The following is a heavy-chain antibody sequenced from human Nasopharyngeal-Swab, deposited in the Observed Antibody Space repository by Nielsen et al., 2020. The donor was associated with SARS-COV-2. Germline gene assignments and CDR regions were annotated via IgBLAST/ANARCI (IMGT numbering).Heavy chain of an antibody. CDR2: INPSGGST. V-gene: IGHV1-46*01. Sequence: ASVKVSCKASGYTFTSYYMHWVRQAPGQGLEWMGIINPSGGSTSYAQKFQGRVTMTKNTSISTAYMELSSLRSEDTAVYYCARTHGSGSYYTEDCWGQGTLVTVSS. CDR1: GYTFTSYY. J-gene: IGHJ4*02. CDR3: ARTHGSGSYYTEDC. D-gene: IGHD3-10*01.